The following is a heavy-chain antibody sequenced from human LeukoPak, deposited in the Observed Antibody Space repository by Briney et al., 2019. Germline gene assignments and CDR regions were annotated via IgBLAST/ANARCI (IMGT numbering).Heavy chain of an antibody. V-gene: IGHV3-7*01. CDR3: ARTAAGDY. D-gene: IGHD3-10*01. J-gene: IGHJ4*02. Sequence: GGSLRLSCAASGFIISSYWMSWVRQAPGKGLEWVANIKQDGSEKYYVDSVKGRFTISRDNAKNSLYLQMNSLRAEDTAVYYCARTAAGDYWGQGTLVTVSS. CDR1: GFIISSYW. CDR2: IKQDGSEK.